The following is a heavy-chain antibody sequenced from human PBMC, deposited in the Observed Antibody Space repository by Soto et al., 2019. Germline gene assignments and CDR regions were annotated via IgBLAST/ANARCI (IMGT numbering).Heavy chain of an antibody. Sequence: GGSLRLGFASCRFSVSSDDVNRSLQAPGKGLEWVSYISSSGSTIYYADSVQGRFPISRDNAKNSLYLRMNSLRAEDMAVYYCAGIDSYGYSLDYWGHGSLVTVSS. V-gene: IGHV3-48*03. D-gene: IGHD5-18*01. J-gene: IGHJ4*01. CDR3: AGIDSYGYSLDY. CDR1: RFSVSSDD. CDR2: ISSSGSTI.